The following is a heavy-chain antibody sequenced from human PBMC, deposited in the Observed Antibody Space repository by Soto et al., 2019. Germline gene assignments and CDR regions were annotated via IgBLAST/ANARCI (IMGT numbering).Heavy chain of an antibody. V-gene: IGHV5-51*01. Sequence: PGESLKISCKGSGYSFTSYWIGWVRQMPGKGLEWMGIIYPGDSDTRYSPSFQGQVTISADKSISTAYLQWSSLKASDTAMYYWARQLGYSSSSSYYYYYGMDVWGQGTTVTVSS. J-gene: IGHJ6*02. D-gene: IGHD6-6*01. CDR3: ARQLGYSSSSSYYYYYGMDV. CDR1: GYSFTSYW. CDR2: IYPGDSDT.